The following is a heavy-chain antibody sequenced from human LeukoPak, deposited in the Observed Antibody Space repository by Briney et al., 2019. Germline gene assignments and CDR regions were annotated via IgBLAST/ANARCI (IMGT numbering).Heavy chain of an antibody. J-gene: IGHJ4*02. Sequence: KPSETLSLTCTVSGGSISSSSYYWGWIRQPPGKGLEWIGYIYYSGSTNYNPSLKSRVTISVDTSKNQFSLKLSSVTAADTAVYYCARGSQRFDYWGQGTLVTVSS. CDR3: ARGSQRFDY. V-gene: IGHV4-61*05. D-gene: IGHD2-15*01. CDR2: IYYSGST. CDR1: GGSISSSSYY.